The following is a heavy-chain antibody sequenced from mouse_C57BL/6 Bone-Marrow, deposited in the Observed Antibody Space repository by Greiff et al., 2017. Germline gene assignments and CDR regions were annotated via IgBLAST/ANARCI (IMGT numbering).Heavy chain of an antibody. V-gene: IGHV7-3*01. CDR2: IRNKANGYTT. D-gene: IGHD2-2*01. CDR1: GFTFTDYY. Sequence: EVMLVESGGGLVQPGGSLSLSCAASGFTFTDYYMSWVRQPPGKALEWLGFIRNKANGYTTEYSASVKGRFTISRDNSQSILYLQMNALRAEDSATYYCAQSTMVKGWYFDVWGTGTTVTVSS. J-gene: IGHJ1*03. CDR3: AQSTMVKGWYFDV.